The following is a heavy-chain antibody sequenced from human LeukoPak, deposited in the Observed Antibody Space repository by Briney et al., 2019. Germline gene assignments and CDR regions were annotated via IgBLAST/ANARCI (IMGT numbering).Heavy chain of an antibody. CDR1: GGTFSSYA. CDR2: IIPIFGTA. CDR3: ARDPWAPYYGSGSYSEKGLDY. V-gene: IGHV1-69*05. J-gene: IGHJ4*02. D-gene: IGHD3-10*01. Sequence: ASVKVSCKASGGTFSSYAISWVRQAPEQGLEWMRRIIPIFGTANYAQKFQGRVTITTDESTSTAYMELSSLRSEDTAVYYCARDPWAPYYGSGSYSEKGLDYWGQGTLVTVSS.